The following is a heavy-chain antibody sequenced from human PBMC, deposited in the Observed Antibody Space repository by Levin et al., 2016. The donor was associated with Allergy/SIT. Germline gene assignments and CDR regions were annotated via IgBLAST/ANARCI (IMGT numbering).Heavy chain of an antibody. CDR2: IYPIDSET. J-gene: IGHJ2*01. Sequence: GESLKISCQGSGYSFTNYWIGWVRQVPGKGLEWMGIIYPIDSETKYSPSFQGQVSISVDKSMTTAYLQWNSLKASDTGMYYCARRSMYGGNHWYFNLWGRGTLVTVSS. D-gene: IGHD4/OR15-4a*01. CDR3: ARRSMYGGNHWYFNL. CDR1: GYSFTNYW. V-gene: IGHV5-51*01.